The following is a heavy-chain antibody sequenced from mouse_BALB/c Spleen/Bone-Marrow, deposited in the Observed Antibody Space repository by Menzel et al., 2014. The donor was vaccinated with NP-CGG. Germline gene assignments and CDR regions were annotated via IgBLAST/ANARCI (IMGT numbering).Heavy chain of an antibody. V-gene: IGHV5-12-1*01. Sequence: DVQLQESGGGLVKPGGSLKLSCAASGFASSSYDMSWVRQTPEKRLEWVAYISSGGGSTYYPDTVKGRFTISRDNAKNTLYLQMSSLKSEDTAMYYCARHEDGYYDAMDYWGQGTSVTVSS. J-gene: IGHJ4*01. CDR1: GFASSSYD. CDR2: ISSGGGST. D-gene: IGHD2-3*01. CDR3: ARHEDGYYDAMDY.